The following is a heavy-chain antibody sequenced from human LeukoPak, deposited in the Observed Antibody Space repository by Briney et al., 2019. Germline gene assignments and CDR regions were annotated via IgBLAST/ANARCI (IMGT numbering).Heavy chain of an antibody. CDR3: ARPVNWRNWFDP. J-gene: IGHJ5*02. CDR1: GFTFSDYY. Sequence: GGSLRLSCAASGFTFSDYYMSWIRRAAGKGMEWVSYISSSGSTIYYTDSVKGRFTISRDNAKNSLYLQMNSLRAEDTAVYYCARPVNWRNWFDPWGQGTLVTVSS. V-gene: IGHV3-11*01. CDR2: ISSSGSTI. D-gene: IGHD5-24*01.